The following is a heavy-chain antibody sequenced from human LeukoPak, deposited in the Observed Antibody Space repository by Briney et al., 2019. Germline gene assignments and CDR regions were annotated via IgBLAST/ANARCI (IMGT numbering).Heavy chain of an antibody. D-gene: IGHD3-16*02. CDR2: IRYDGSSK. J-gene: IGHJ4*02. V-gene: IGHV3-30*02. Sequence: PGGSLRLSCAASGFTFSSYGMHWVRQAPGKGLEWVAFIRYDGSSKYYADSVKGRFTISRDNSKNTLYLQMNSLRAEDTAVYYCANQGPTDYDYVWGSYRRKYYFDYWGQGTLVTVSS. CDR3: ANQGPTDYDYVWGSYRRKYYFDY. CDR1: GFTFSSYG.